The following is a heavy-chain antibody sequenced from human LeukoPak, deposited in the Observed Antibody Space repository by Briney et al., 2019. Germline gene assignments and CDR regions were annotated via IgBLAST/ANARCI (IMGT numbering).Heavy chain of an antibody. J-gene: IGHJ6*04. CDR1: GFTFSGSA. Sequence: GGSLRLSCAASGFTFSGSAMHWVRQASGKGLEWVGRIRSKANSYATAYAASVKGRFTISRDDSKNTAYLQMNSPKTEDTAVYYCTRRTTAYYYYGMDVWGKGTTVTVSS. V-gene: IGHV3-73*01. D-gene: IGHD2/OR15-2a*01. CDR2: IRSKANSYAT. CDR3: TRRTTAYYYYGMDV.